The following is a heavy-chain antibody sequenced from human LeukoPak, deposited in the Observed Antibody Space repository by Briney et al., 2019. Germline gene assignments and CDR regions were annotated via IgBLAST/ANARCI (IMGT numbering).Heavy chain of an antibody. V-gene: IGHV1-2*02. D-gene: IGHD4-23*01. CDR2: INPNSGGT. CDR3: ASGPLYGGLHFDY. CDR1: GGTFSSYA. Sequence: GASVKVSCKASGGTFSSYAISWVRQAPGQGLEWMGWINPNSGGTNYAQKFQGRVTMTRDTSISTAYMELSRLRSDDTAVYYCASGPLYGGLHFDYWGQGTLVTVSS. J-gene: IGHJ4*02.